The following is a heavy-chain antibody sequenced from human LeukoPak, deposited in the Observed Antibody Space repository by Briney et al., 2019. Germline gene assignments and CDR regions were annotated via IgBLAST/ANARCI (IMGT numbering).Heavy chain of an antibody. CDR2: IYHTGST. CDR1: GGSVSGTYY. CDR3: ARRWVYDKRAFDA. D-gene: IGHD3-16*01. J-gene: IGHJ3*01. V-gene: IGHV4-61*01. Sequence: SETLSLTCTVSGGSVSGTYYWSWIRQPPGKGLEWIAYIYHTGSTDSNPSLRSRVTISLDTSKNQFSLKLNSVTAADTAVYYCARRWVYDKRAFDAWGQGALVTVSS.